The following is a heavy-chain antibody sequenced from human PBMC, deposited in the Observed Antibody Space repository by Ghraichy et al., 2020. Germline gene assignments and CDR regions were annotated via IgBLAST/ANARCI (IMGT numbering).Heavy chain of an antibody. D-gene: IGHD5-24*01. CDR2: INPNSGGT. J-gene: IGHJ4*02. CDR3: ARDVVDGDGYNWNFFDY. Sequence: ASVKVSCKASGYTFTGYYMHWVRQAPGQGLEWMGWINPNSGGTNYAQKFQGRVTMTRDTSISTAYMELSRLRSDDTAVYYCARDVVDGDGYNWNFFDYWGQGTLVTVSS. V-gene: IGHV1-2*02. CDR1: GYTFTGYY.